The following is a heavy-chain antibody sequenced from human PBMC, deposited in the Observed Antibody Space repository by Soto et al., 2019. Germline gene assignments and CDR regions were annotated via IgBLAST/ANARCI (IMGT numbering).Heavy chain of an antibody. V-gene: IGHV4-31*03. CDR3: ARGGGLRQVVGP. CDR1: GGSISSGGYY. Sequence: TLSLTCTVSGGSISSGGYYWSWIRQHPGKGLEWIGYIYYSGSTYYNPSLKSRVTISVDTSKNQFSLKLSSVTAADTAVYYCARGGGLRQVVGPWGQGTLVTVYS. J-gene: IGHJ5*02. D-gene: IGHD2-15*01. CDR2: IYYSGST.